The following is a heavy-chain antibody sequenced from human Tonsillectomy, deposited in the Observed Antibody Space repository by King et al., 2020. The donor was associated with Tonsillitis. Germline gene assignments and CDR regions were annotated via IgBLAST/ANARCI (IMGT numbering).Heavy chain of an antibody. CDR2: ISDGSRYI. V-gene: IGHV3-21*01. CDR3: VRGADYHDNSGYPFDY. J-gene: IGHJ4*02. Sequence: VQLVESGGGLVKPGGSLRLSCAASGFTFSTYSFNWVRQAPGKGLEWVSSISDGSRYIFYADSVKGRFTISRDNAKNSLYLQMNSLRAEDTAVYYCVRGADYHDNSGYPFDYWGQGTLVTVSS. D-gene: IGHD3-22*01. CDR1: GFTFSTYS.